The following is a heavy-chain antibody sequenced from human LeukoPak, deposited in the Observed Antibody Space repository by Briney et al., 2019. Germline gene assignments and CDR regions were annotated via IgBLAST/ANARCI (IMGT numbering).Heavy chain of an antibody. Sequence: PGRSLRLSCAASRFTFSSYAMHWVRQAPGKGLEWVALISYDGSDKYYADSVKGRFTISRDNSKNTLYLQMNSLRIEDTAVYYCASLYSSGWYLTDYWGQGTLATVSS. V-gene: IGHV3-30-3*01. J-gene: IGHJ4*02. CDR2: ISYDGSDK. CDR3: ASLYSSGWYLTDY. D-gene: IGHD6-19*01. CDR1: RFTFSSYA.